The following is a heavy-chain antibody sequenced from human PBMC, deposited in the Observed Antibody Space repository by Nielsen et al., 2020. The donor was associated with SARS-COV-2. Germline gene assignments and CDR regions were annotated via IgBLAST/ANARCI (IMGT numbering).Heavy chain of an antibody. D-gene: IGHD5-18*01. CDR3: AASWLQDD. CDR2: ITSSSERT. Sequence: GGSLRLSCAVSGLTFSTFGMSWVRQAPGKGLEWVSAITSSSERTYYADSVRGRFTISRDNSKNTLYLQTNRLRGEDTAMYYCAASWLQDDWGQGTLVTVSS. J-gene: IGHJ4*02. CDR1: GLTFSTFG. V-gene: IGHV3-23*01.